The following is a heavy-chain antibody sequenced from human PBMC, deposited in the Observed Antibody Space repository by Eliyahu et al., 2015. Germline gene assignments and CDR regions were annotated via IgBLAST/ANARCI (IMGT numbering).Heavy chain of an antibody. V-gene: IGHV4-31*03. CDR1: GGXISSGGYY. D-gene: IGHD1-14*01. CDR2: IYYSGST. CDR3: ARLSSALEEPYYYYMDV. Sequence: QVQLQESGPGLVKPSQTLSLTCTVSGGXISSGGYYWSWIRQHPGKGLEWIGYIYYSGSTYYNPSPKSRVTISVDTSKNQFSLKLSSVTAADTAVYYCARLSSALEEPYYYYMDVWGKGTTVTVSS. J-gene: IGHJ6*03.